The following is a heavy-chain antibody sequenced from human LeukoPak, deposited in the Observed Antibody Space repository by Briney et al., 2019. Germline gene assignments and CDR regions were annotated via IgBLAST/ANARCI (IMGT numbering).Heavy chain of an antibody. Sequence: PGGSLRLSCAASGFTFSGYSMNWVRPAPGKGVEWVSYICSSSSTTYYADSVQGRFTISRDNAKNSLYLQMDSLRDGDTAVYYCARDSTLTHAWSGYGFDVWGQGTMVTVSS. D-gene: IGHD4-17*01. CDR3: ARDSTLTHAWSGYGFDV. CDR2: ICSSSSTT. CDR1: GFTFSGYS. V-gene: IGHV3-48*02. J-gene: IGHJ3*01.